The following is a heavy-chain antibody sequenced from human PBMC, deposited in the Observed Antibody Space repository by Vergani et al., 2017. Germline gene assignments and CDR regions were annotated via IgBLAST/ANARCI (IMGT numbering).Heavy chain of an antibody. J-gene: IGHJ6*03. CDR2: ISSSSSYI. CDR1: GFTFSSYS. CDR3: AREAPLRNYDYWSGYYARDPNYYYYYYMDV. Sequence: EVQLVESGGGLVKPGGSLRLSCAASGFTFSSYSMNWVRPAPGKGLEWVSSISSSSSYIYYADSVKGRFTISRDNAKNSLYLQMNSLRAEDTAVYYCAREAPLRNYDYWSGYYARDPNYYYYYYMDVWGKGTTVTVSS. V-gene: IGHV3-21*01. D-gene: IGHD3-3*01.